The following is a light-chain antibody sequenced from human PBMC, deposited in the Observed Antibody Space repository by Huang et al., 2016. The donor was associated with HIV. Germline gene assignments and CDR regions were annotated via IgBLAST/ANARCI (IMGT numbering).Light chain of an antibody. CDR1: EDITNS. V-gene: IGKV1-27*01. Sequence: DIQMTQSPSSLSASVGDRVTITCRASEDITNSLAWYHQKPGRVPELLIYGASSLQGTVPPRFSGSGSGKHFTLTINDLQPGDVGVYYCQNYHRAPRTFGQGTKVEIK. CDR3: QNYHRAPRT. J-gene: IGKJ1*01. CDR2: GAS.